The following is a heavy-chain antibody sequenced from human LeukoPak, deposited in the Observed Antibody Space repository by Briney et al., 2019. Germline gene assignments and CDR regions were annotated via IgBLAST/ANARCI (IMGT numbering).Heavy chain of an antibody. J-gene: IGHJ4*02. V-gene: IGHV4-34*01. CDR1: GGSFIGFH. Sequence: NPSETLSLTCAVYGGSFIGFHRNWIRQPPGKGLEWIGDINHSGSINYNPSLRSRVTISVDTSKNQFSLKLSSVTAADTAVYYCARGSRTNGVSSRLNFDYWGQGTLVTVSS. D-gene: IGHD2-8*01. CDR3: ARGSRTNGVSSRLNFDY. CDR2: INHSGSI.